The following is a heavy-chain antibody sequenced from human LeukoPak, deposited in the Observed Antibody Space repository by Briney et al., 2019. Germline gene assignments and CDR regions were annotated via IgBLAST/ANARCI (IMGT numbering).Heavy chain of an antibody. D-gene: IGHD3-10*01. Sequence: SETLSLTCAAYGGSFSGYYWSWIRQPPGKGLEWIGEINHSGSTNYNPSLKSRVTISVDTSKNQFSLKLSSVTAADTAVYYCARDSQVFYSGSGSYYTDAFDIWGQGTLVTVSS. CDR1: GGSFSGYY. CDR2: INHSGST. V-gene: IGHV4-34*01. CDR3: ARDSQVFYSGSGSYYTDAFDI. J-gene: IGHJ3*02.